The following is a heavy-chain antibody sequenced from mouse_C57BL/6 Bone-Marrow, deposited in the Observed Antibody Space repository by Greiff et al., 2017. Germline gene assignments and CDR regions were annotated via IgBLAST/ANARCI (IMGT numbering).Heavy chain of an antibody. D-gene: IGHD2-3*01. CDR3: ARLDGLMDY. CDR2: IDPSDSYT. Sequence: QVQLKQPGAELVRPGTSVKLSCKASGYTFTSYWMHWVKQRPGQGLEWIGVIDPSDSYTNYNQKFKGKATLTVDTSSSTAYMQLSSLTSEDSAVYYCARLDGLMDYWGQGTSVTVSS. V-gene: IGHV1-59*01. J-gene: IGHJ4*01. CDR1: GYTFTSYW.